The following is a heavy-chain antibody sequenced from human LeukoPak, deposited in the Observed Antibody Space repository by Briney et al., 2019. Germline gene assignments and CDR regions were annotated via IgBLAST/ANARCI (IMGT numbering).Heavy chain of an antibody. CDR3: ARDSIPWFGESNYYYYGMDV. CDR1: GFTFSSYE. J-gene: IGHJ6*04. V-gene: IGHV3-48*03. D-gene: IGHD3-10*01. Sequence: GGSLRLSCAASGFTFSSYEMNWVRQAPGKGLEWVSYISSSGSTIYYADSVKGRFTISRDNAKNSLYLQMNSLRAEDTAVYYCARDSIPWFGESNYYYYGMDVWGKGTTVTVSS. CDR2: ISSSGSTI.